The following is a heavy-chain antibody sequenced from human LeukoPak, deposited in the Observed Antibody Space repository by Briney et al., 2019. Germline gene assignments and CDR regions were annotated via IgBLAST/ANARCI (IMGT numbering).Heavy chain of an antibody. Sequence: SETLSLTCIVTGGSIRSSSYYWGWIRQPPGKGLEWIGSMSDKGSPHYNPSLKSRVTISVDTSKNQFSLWLSFVTAADTAMYYCARGGGYYGKDYWGQGTLVTVSS. D-gene: IGHD3-22*01. J-gene: IGHJ4*02. CDR3: ARGGGYYGKDY. CDR2: MSDKGSP. V-gene: IGHV4-39*07. CDR1: GGSIRSSSYY.